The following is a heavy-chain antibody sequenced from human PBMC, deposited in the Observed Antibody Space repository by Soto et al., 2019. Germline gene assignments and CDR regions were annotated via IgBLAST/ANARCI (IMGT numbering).Heavy chain of an antibody. CDR2: IYTSGST. D-gene: IGHD3-3*01. Sequence: SETLSLTCTVSGDSISSYYWSWIRQPAGKGLEWIGRIYTSGSTNYNPSLKSRVTMSVDTSKNQFSPKLSSVTAADTAVYYCARGQIDFWSGYYTNWFDPWGQGTLVTVSS. J-gene: IGHJ5*02. CDR1: GDSISSYY. V-gene: IGHV4-4*07. CDR3: ARGQIDFWSGYYTNWFDP.